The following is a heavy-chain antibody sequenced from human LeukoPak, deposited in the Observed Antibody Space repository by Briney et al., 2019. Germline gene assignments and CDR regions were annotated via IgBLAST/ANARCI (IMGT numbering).Heavy chain of an antibody. CDR2: RNPNSGNT. D-gene: IGHD3-3*01. CDR3: ARGLEADP. V-gene: IGHV1-8*01. J-gene: IGHJ5*02. Sequence: ASVKVSCTASGYTFTIYDIYWVRQATGRGVEWMGWRNPNSGNTGYAQKFQGRVTMTRNTSISTAYMELSSLRSEDTAVYYCARGLEADPWGQGTLVTVSS. CDR1: GYTFTIYD.